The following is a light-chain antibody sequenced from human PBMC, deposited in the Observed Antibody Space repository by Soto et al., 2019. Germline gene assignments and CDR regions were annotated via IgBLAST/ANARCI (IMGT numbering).Light chain of an antibody. V-gene: IGKV3D-15*01. CDR2: GAS. J-gene: IGKJ4*01. Sequence: EIVMTQSPATLSVSPGERATLSCRASQSVSSNLAWYQQKPGQAPRLLIYGASTRATGIPARFSGSGSGTEFTLTISRLQSEDFAIYYCKNYNNWLSLTFGGGTKVEI. CDR3: KNYNNWLSLT. CDR1: QSVSSN.